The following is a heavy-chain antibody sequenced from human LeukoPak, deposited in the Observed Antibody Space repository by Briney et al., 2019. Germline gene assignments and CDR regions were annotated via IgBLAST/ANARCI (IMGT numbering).Heavy chain of an antibody. J-gene: IGHJ4*02. CDR3: AKDMGYSGDYRTPDY. Sequence: GGSLRLSCAASGFTFYDYAMHWVRQAPGKGLEWVSGISWNSGSMGYADSVKGRFTISRDNAKNSLYLQMNSLRAEDTALYYCAKDMGYSGDYRTPDYWGQGTLVTVSS. CDR2: ISWNSGSM. V-gene: IGHV3-9*01. CDR1: GFTFYDYA. D-gene: IGHD1-26*01.